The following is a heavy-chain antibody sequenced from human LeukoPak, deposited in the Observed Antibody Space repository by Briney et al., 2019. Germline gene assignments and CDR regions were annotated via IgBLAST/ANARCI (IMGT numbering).Heavy chain of an antibody. CDR3: ARLFRWQHDAFDI. D-gene: IGHD5-24*01. CDR2: IYYSGST. CDR1: GGSISSSSYY. V-gene: IGHV4-39*01. J-gene: IGHJ3*02. Sequence: SETLSLTCTVSGGSISSSSYYWGWIRQPPGKGLEWIGSIYYSGSTYYNPSLKSRVTIFVDTSKNQFSLKLSSVTAADTAVYYCARLFRWQHDAFDIWGQATMVTVSS.